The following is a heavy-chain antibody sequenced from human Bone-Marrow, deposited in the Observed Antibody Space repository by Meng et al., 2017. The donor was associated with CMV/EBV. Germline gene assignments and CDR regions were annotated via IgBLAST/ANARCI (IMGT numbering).Heavy chain of an antibody. V-gene: IGHV4-59*01. CDR2: IYYSGST. J-gene: IGHJ3*02. CDR3: ARETYCSSTSCYMKDGAFDI. D-gene: IGHD2-2*02. CDR1: GGSISSYY. Sequence: SETLSLSCTVSGGSISSYYWSWIRQPPGKGLEWIGYIYYSGSTNYNPSLKSRVTISVDTSKNQFSLKLSSVTAADTAVYYCARETYCSSTSCYMKDGAFDIWGQGTIVTVSS.